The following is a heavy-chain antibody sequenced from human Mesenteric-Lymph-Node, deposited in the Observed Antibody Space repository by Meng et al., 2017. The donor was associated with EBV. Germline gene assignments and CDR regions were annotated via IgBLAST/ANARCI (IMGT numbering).Heavy chain of an antibody. CDR1: GFTFSSYD. CDR2: ISTAGDT. CDR3: TRTRLGGVFDP. J-gene: IGHJ5*02. D-gene: IGHD1-26*01. Sequence: VQLVESGGGLVEPGGSLRLSCAASGFTFSSYDMHWVRQGTGKGLEWVSSISTAGDTYYADSVEGRFTISRENAKNSLYLHMNSLRVGDTAVYYCTRTRLGGVFDPWGQGTLVTVSS. V-gene: IGHV3-13*01.